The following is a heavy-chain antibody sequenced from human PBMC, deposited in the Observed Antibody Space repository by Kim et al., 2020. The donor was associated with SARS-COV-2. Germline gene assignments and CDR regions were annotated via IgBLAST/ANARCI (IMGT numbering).Heavy chain of an antibody. V-gene: IGHV1-2*06. CDR2: INPNSGGT. CDR3: ARGLLRSPPGFDP. CDR1: GYTFTGYY. J-gene: IGHJ5*02. D-gene: IGHD3-3*01. Sequence: ASVKVSCKASGYTFTGYYMHWVRQAPGQGLEWMGRINPNSGGTNYAQKFQGRVTMTRDTSISTAYMELSRLRSDDTAVYYCARGLLRSPPGFDPWGQGTLVTVSS.